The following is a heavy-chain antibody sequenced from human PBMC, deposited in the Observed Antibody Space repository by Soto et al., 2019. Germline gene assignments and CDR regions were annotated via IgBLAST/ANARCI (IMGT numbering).Heavy chain of an antibody. CDR3: AREFCSGGNCYTYYFDP. D-gene: IGHD2-15*01. Sequence: PGGSLRLSCAASGLTFNRYWMHWVRHDPGKGLVWVSHINTDGSNTNYADSVKGRFTISRDNAKSTLFLQMNSLRDEDTAVYYCAREFCSGGNCYTYYFDPWGQGIPVTVSS. CDR2: INTDGSNT. V-gene: IGHV3-74*01. J-gene: IGHJ5*02. CDR1: GLTFNRYW.